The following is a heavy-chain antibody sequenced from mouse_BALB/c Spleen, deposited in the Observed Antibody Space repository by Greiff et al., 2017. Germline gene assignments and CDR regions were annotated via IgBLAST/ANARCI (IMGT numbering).Heavy chain of an antibody. CDR2: IWTGGGT. CDR3: VRDDYDYYAMDY. V-gene: IGHV2-9-2*01. CDR1: GFSLTSYD. D-gene: IGHD2-4*01. J-gene: IGHJ4*01. Sequence: VKLVESGPGLVAPSQSLSITCTVSGFSLTSYDISWIRQPPGKGLEWLGVIWTGGGTNYNSAFMSRLSISKDNSKSQVFLKMNSLQTDDTAIYYCVRDDYDYYAMDYWGQGTSVTVSS.